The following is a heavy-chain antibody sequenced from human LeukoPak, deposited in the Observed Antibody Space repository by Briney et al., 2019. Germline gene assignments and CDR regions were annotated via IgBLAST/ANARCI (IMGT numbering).Heavy chain of an antibody. J-gene: IGHJ5*02. CDR2: INHSGST. Sequence: SETLSLTCAVYGGSFSGYYWSWIRQPPGKGLEWIGEINHSGSTNYNPSLKSRVTISVDTSKNQFSLKLSSVTAADTAVYYCARDCRITMVRGVIGWFDPWGQGTLVTVSS. CDR1: GGSFSGYY. D-gene: IGHD3-10*01. V-gene: IGHV4-34*01. CDR3: ARDCRITMVRGVIGWFDP.